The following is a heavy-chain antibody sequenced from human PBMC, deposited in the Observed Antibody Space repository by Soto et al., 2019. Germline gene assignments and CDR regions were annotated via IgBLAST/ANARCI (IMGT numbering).Heavy chain of an antibody. V-gene: IGHV1-69*01. CDR3: ARYRGGATSLRSDDAFDI. D-gene: IGHD1-26*01. J-gene: IGHJ3*02. CDR1: GGTFSSYA. CDR2: IIPIFGTA. Sequence: QVQLVQSGAEVKKPGSSVKVSCTASGGTFSSYAISWVRQAPGQGLEWMGGIIPIFGTAKYAQKFQGRVTITADESTSIAYMERSSMKSEDTAVDYCARYRGGATSLRSDDAFDIWGQGTMVTVAS.